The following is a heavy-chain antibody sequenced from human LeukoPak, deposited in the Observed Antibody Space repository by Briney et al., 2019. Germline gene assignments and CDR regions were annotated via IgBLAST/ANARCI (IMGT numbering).Heavy chain of an antibody. J-gene: IGHJ6*02. CDR1: GYTFTSYA. CDR2: INTNTGNP. V-gene: IGHV7-4-1*02. CDR3: ARAGGVTTYYYYYGMDV. Sequence: ASVKVSCKASGYTFTSYAMNWVRQAPGQGLEWMGRINTNTGNPTYAQGFTGRFVFSLDTSVSTAYLQISSLRAEDTAVYYCARAGGVTTYYYYYGMDVWGQGTTVTVSS. D-gene: IGHD3-16*01.